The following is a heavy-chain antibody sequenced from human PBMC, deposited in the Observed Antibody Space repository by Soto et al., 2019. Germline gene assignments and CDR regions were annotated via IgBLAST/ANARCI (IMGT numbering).Heavy chain of an antibody. CDR1: GYIFTNYW. J-gene: IGHJ5*02. Sequence: GESLKISCKGSGYIFTNYWISWVRQMPGKGLERMGRIDPSESYTTYSPSFQGHVTISADKSITTAYLQWSSLKASDTAMYYCARLWSTYSDYEPWGQGTLVTVSS. CDR3: ARLWSTYSDYEP. D-gene: IGHD4-17*01. CDR2: IDPSESYT. V-gene: IGHV5-10-1*01.